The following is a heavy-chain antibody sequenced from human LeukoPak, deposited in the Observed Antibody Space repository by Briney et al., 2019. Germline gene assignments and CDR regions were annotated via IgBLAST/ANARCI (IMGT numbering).Heavy chain of an antibody. J-gene: IGHJ5*02. CDR3: ARSRDGYSSWFDP. CDR1: GGTFSSYA. D-gene: IGHD5-24*01. Sequence: ASVKVSCKASGGTFSSYAISWVRQDPGQGLEGMGGIIPIFGTANYAQKFQGRVTITADESTRTAYMELSSLRSEDTAVYYCARSRDGYSSWFDPWGQGTLVTVSS. CDR2: IIPIFGTA. V-gene: IGHV1-69*13.